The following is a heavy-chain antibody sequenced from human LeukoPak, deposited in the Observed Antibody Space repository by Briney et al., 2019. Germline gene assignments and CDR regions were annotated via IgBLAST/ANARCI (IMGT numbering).Heavy chain of an antibody. CDR3: ARDHGFSGGSYFDTFDI. V-gene: IGHV1-18*01. CDR2: ISGYNDDT. CDR1: GYIFTTYG. Sequence: GASVKVSCKASGYIFTTYGISWVRQAPGQGLEWMGWISGYNDDTNYAQKLQGRVTMTTDTSTSTAYMELRTLTSDDTAVYHCARDHGFSGGSYFDTFDIWGRGTMVTVSS. D-gene: IGHD1-26*01. J-gene: IGHJ3*02.